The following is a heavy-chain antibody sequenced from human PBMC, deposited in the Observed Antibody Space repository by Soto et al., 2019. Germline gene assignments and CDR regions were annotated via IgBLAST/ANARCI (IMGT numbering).Heavy chain of an antibody. CDR1: GGSISSYY. Sequence: PSDTLSLTCTVSGGSISSYYWSWIRQPAGKGLEWIGRIYTSGSTNYNPSLKSRVTMSVDTSKNQFSLKLSSVTAADTAVYYCASTQSYSSGWYVAYWGQGTLVTVYS. CDR2: IYTSGST. J-gene: IGHJ4*02. CDR3: ASTQSYSSGWYVAY. D-gene: IGHD6-19*01. V-gene: IGHV4-4*07.